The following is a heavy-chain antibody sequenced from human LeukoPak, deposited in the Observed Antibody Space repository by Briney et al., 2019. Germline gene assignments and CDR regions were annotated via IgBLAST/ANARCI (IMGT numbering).Heavy chain of an antibody. CDR2: IVVGSGNT. D-gene: IGHD5-12*01. Sequence: ASVKVSCKASGFTFTSSAMQWVRQARGQRLEWIGWIVVGSGNTNYAQKSQERVTITRDMSTSTAYMELSSLRSEDTAVYYCAAVPHMIGDSGYDRGDYWGQGTLVTVSS. J-gene: IGHJ4*02. CDR3: AAVPHMIGDSGYDRGDY. V-gene: IGHV1-58*02. CDR1: GFTFTSSA.